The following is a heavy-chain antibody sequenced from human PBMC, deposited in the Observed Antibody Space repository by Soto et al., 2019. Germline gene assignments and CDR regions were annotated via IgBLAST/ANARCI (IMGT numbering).Heavy chain of an antibody. CDR1: GGTFSSYA. D-gene: IGHD3-3*01. CDR2: IIPIFGTA. J-gene: IGHJ6*02. Sequence: SVKVSCKASGGTFSSYAISWVRQAPGQGLEWMGGIIPIFGTANYAQKFQGRVTITADESTSTAYMELSSLRSEDTAVYYCARGAPRDYDFWSGGYYYGMDVWGQGTTVTVSS. CDR3: ARGAPRDYDFWSGGYYYGMDV. V-gene: IGHV1-69*13.